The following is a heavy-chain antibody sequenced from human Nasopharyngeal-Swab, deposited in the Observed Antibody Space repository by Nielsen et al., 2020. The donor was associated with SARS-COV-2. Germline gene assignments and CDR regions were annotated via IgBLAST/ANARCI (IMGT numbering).Heavy chain of an antibody. CDR1: GFTFSSYE. CDR3: ARAILSGGSTGRRAFDI. J-gene: IGHJ3*02. V-gene: IGHV3-48*03. Sequence: GGSLRLSCAASGFTFSSYEMNWVRQAPGKGLEWVSYISSSGSTIYYADSVKGRFTISRDNAKNSLYLQMNSLRAEDTAVYYCARAILSGGSTGRRAFDIWGQGTMVTVSS. CDR2: ISSSGSTI. D-gene: IGHD1-26*01.